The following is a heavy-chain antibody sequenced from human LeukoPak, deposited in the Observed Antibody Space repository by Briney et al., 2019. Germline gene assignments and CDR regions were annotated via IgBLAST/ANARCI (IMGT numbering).Heavy chain of an antibody. CDR3: ARDLTFLDSYYYGSGSGQGAFDI. J-gene: IGHJ3*02. CDR2: IIPILGIA. Sequence: SVKVSCKASGGTFSSYAISWVRQAPGQGLEWMGRIIPILGIANYAQKFQGRVTITADKSTSTAYMELSSPRSEDTAVYYCARDLTFLDSYYYGSGSGQGAFDIWGQGTMVTVSS. CDR1: GGTFSSYA. D-gene: IGHD3-10*01. V-gene: IGHV1-69*04.